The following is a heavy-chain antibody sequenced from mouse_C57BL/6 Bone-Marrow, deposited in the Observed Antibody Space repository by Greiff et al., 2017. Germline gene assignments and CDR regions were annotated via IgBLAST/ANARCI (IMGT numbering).Heavy chain of an antibody. CDR2: IRNKANGYTT. Sequence: EVQLKESGGGLVQPGGSLSLSCAASGFTFTDYYMSWVRQPPGKALEWLGFIRNKANGYTTEYSASVKGRFTISRDNSQSILYLQMNALRAEDSATYYCARYSGNYYAMDYWGQGTSVTVSS. CDR1: GFTFTDYY. CDR3: ARYSGNYYAMDY. V-gene: IGHV7-3*01. J-gene: IGHJ4*01.